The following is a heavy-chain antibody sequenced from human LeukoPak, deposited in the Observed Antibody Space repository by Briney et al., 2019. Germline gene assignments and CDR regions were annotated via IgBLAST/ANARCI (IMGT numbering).Heavy chain of an antibody. CDR2: IYTSGST. D-gene: IGHD1-26*01. Sequence: SETLSLTCTVSGGSITSYYWSWIRQPAGKGLEWIGRIYTSGSTDYNPSLKSRVTMSVDKSKNQFSLRLSSVTAADTAVYYCARRTYSGSYPYYYYYMDVWGKGTTVTVSS. CDR3: ARRTYSGSYPYYYYYMDV. V-gene: IGHV4-4*07. J-gene: IGHJ6*03. CDR1: GGSITSYY.